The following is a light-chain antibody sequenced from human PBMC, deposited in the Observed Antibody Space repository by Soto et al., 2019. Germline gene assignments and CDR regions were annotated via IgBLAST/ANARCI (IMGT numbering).Light chain of an antibody. Sequence: QPVLTQPPSASASLGASVKLTCTLSSGHSSYAIAWHQQQPEKGPRYLMKLNSDGSHSKGDGIPDRFSGSSSGAERYLTISSLQSEDEADYYCQTWGNGIRVFGGGTKVTVL. J-gene: IGLJ3*02. CDR2: LNSDGSH. CDR1: SGHSSYA. CDR3: QTWGNGIRV. V-gene: IGLV4-69*01.